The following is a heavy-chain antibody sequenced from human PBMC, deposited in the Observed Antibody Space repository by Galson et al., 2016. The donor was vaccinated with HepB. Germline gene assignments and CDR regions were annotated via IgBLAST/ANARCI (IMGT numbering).Heavy chain of an antibody. D-gene: IGHD2-15*01. CDR1: GFTFTSYD. Sequence: SLRLSCAASGFTFTSYDMHWVRQAPGKGLEWVAVLSHDGSNTYYADSVKGRFTISRDNSKSTLYLEMNILRADDTALYYCAKSSTKGYCSGGSCGYMDVWGKGTTVTVSS. J-gene: IGHJ6*03. CDR2: LSHDGSNT. CDR3: AKSSTKGYCSGGSCGYMDV. V-gene: IGHV3-30*18.